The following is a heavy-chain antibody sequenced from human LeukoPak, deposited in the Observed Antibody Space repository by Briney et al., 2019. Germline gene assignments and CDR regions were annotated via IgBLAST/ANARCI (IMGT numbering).Heavy chain of an antibody. J-gene: IGHJ4*02. CDR3: AKSHYDILTGHDY. CDR1: GFTFSSYA. D-gene: IGHD3-9*01. Sequence: GGSLRLSCAASGFTFSSYAMSWVRQAPGKGLECVSAISGSGGSTYYADSVKGRFTISRDNSKNTLYLQMNSLRAEDTAVYYCAKSHYDILTGHDYWGQGTLVTVSS. V-gene: IGHV3-23*01. CDR2: ISGSGGST.